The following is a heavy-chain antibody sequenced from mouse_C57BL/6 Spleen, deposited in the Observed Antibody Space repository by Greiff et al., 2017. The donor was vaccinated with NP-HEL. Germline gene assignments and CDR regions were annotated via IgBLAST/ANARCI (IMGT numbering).Heavy chain of an antibody. J-gene: IGHJ4*01. CDR1: GYTFTSYW. V-gene: IGHV1-5*01. CDR3: TRGIYYDYPYYAMDY. Sequence: VQLQQSGTVLARPGASVKMSCKTSGYTFTSYWMHWVKQRPGQGLEWIGAIYPGNSDTSYNQKFKGKAKLTAVTSASTAYMELSSLTNEDSAVYYCTRGIYYDYPYYAMDYWGQGTSVTVSS. D-gene: IGHD2-4*01. CDR2: IYPGNSDT.